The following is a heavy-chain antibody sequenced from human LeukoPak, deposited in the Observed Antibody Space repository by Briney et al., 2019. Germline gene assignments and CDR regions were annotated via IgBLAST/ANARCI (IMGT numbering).Heavy chain of an antibody. CDR1: GGSISSYY. CDR2: IYTSGST. Sequence: SETLSLTCTVSGGSISSYYWSWIRQPAGKGLEWIGRIYTSGSTNYNPSLESRVTMSVDTSKNQFSLKLSSVTAADTAVYYCARGLDGYSYGPLPYYYMDVWGKGTTVTVSS. D-gene: IGHD5-18*01. J-gene: IGHJ6*03. CDR3: ARGLDGYSYGPLPYYYMDV. V-gene: IGHV4-4*07.